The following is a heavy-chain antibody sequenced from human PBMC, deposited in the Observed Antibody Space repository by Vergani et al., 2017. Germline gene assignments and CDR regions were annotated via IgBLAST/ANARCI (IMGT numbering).Heavy chain of an antibody. D-gene: IGHD3-16*02. V-gene: IGHV4-31*03. CDR1: GGSISSGCYY. Sequence: QVQLQESGPGLVKPSQTLSLTCSVSGGSISSGCYYWRWIRQPPGKGLEWIGYIHYSGSTYYNPSLKSRVTISVETSTNQFSLKLSTVTAADTAGYYCAIDGLIKFGEVIVPNNWFDPWGQGTLVTVSS. CDR2: IHYSGST. J-gene: IGHJ5*02. CDR3: AIDGLIKFGEVIVPNNWFDP.